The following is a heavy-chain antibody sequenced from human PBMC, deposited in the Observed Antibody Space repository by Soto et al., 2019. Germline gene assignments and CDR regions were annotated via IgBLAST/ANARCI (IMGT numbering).Heavy chain of an antibody. V-gene: IGHV1-69*13. D-gene: IGHD2-2*02. CDR1: GGTFSSYA. CDR3: AGDIVVGPAAIQSGADGMDV. J-gene: IGHJ6*02. Sequence: SVKVSCKASGGTFSSYAISWVRLAPGQGLEWMGGIIPIFGTANCAQKFQGRVTITADGSTSTAYMELSSLRSEDTAVYYCAGDIVVGPAAIQSGADGMDVWGQGTTVTVSS. CDR2: IIPIFGTA.